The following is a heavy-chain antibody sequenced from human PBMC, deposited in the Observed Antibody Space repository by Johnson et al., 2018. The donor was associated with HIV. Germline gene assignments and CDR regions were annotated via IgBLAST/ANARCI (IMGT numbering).Heavy chain of an antibody. V-gene: IGHV3-15*01. D-gene: IGHD2-2*01. CDR1: GFTFSNAW. CDR3: TTDERQTSDACDI. J-gene: IGHJ3*02. Sequence: VQLVESGGGVVQPGRSLRLSCAASGFTFSNAWMSWVRQAPGKGLEWVGRIKSKTGGGTTDYAAPVKGRFTISRDDSKNTLYLQMNSLKTEDTAVYYCTTDERQTSDACDIWGQGTMVTVSS. CDR2: IKSKTGGGTT.